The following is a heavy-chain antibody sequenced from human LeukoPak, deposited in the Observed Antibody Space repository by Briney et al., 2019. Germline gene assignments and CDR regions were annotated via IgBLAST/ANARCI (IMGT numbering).Heavy chain of an antibody. Sequence: GGSLRLSCAASGFTFSSYAMSWVSQAPGKGLEWVSAISGSGGSTYYADSVKGRFTISRDNSKNTPYLQMNSLRAEDTAVYYCAKVGSSSWYVHYWGQGTLVTVSS. CDR1: GFTFSSYA. D-gene: IGHD6-13*01. J-gene: IGHJ4*02. CDR3: AKVGSSSWYVHY. CDR2: ISGSGGST. V-gene: IGHV3-23*01.